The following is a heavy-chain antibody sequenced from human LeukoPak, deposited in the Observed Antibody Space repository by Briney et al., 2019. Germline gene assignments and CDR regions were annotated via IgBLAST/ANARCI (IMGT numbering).Heavy chain of an antibody. CDR3: ARRPGDY. J-gene: IGHJ4*02. Sequence: SETLSLTCTVSGGSISSGSYYWSWIRQPAGKGLEWIGRIYTSGSTNYNPSLKSRVTISVDTSKNQFSLKLSSVTAADTAVYYCARRPGDYWGQGTLVTVSS. CDR1: GGSISSGSYY. CDR2: IYTSGST. V-gene: IGHV4-61*02.